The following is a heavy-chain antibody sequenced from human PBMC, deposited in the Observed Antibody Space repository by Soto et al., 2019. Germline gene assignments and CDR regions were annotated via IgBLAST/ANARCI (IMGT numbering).Heavy chain of an antibody. J-gene: IGHJ4*02. CDR3: AKVKWDSGYGGDHLIYFDY. CDR1: GFTFSSYA. D-gene: IGHD5-12*01. CDR2: ISGSGGST. Sequence: EVQLLESGGGLVQPGGSLRLSCAASGFTFSSYAMSWVRQAPGKGLEWVSAISGSGGSTYYADSVKGRFTISRDNSKNTLYLQMNSLRAEDTAVYYCAKVKWDSGYGGDHLIYFDYWGQGTLVTVSS. V-gene: IGHV3-23*01.